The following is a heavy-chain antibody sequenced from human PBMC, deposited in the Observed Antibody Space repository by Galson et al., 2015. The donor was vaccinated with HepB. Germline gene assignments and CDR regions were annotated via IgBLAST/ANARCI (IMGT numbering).Heavy chain of an antibody. D-gene: IGHD1-26*01. CDR3: ARDRGELPSFYYYYYYMDV. V-gene: IGHV3-21*01. CDR1: GFTFSSYS. CDR2: ISSSSSYI. J-gene: IGHJ6*03. Sequence: SLRLSCAASGFTFSSYSMNWVRQAPGKGLEWVSSISSSSSYIYYADSVKGRFTISRDNAKNSLYLQMNSLRAEDTAVYYCARDRGELPSFYYYYYYMDVWGEGTTVTVSS.